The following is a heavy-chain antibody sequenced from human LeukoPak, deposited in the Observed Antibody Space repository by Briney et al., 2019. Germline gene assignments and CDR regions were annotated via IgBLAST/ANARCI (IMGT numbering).Heavy chain of an antibody. CDR3: ARTLLGHYGTSAYYPHWSDD. CDR1: GGSISGYY. V-gene: IGHV4-59*08. D-gene: IGHD3-22*01. Sequence: ASETLSLTCTVSGGSISGYYWSWIRQPPGKGLEWIGYIHYSGSTNYNPSLKSRVTISEDTPNNQFSLKLSSVTAADTAVYYCARTLLGHYGTSAYYPHWSDDWGQGALVTVSS. CDR2: IHYSGST. J-gene: IGHJ4*02.